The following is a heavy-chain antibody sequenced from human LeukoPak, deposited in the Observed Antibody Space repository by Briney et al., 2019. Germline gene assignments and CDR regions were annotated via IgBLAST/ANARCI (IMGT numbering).Heavy chain of an antibody. J-gene: IGHJ5*02. CDR3: VRGYWFDP. V-gene: IGHV3-66*01. Sequence: GGSLTLSCPAPGLTVSSNYMSWVRQAPRKGLEWVSVIYSGGSTYYAACVKGRFTISRDNSKNTLYLQMNSLRAYDTAVYYCVRGYWFDPWGQGTLVTVSS. CDR2: IYSGGST. CDR1: GLTVSSNY.